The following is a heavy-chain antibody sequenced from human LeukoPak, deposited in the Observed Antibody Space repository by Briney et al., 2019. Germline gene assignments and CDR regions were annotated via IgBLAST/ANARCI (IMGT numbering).Heavy chain of an antibody. D-gene: IGHD2-15*01. CDR3: ARGSIIVVVVAAKGLDWFDP. J-gene: IGHJ5*02. Sequence: SVKVSCNASGYTFTSYDINWVRQATGQGLEWMGWMNPNSGNTDYAQTFQGRLTMTRNTSISTAYMELRSLRSEATAVYYCARGSIIVVVVAAKGLDWFDPWGQGTLVTVSS. CDR2: MNPNSGNT. V-gene: IGHV1-8*01. CDR1: GYTFTSYD.